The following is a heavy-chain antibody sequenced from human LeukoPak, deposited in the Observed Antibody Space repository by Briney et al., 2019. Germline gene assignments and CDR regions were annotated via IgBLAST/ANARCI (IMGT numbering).Heavy chain of an antibody. D-gene: IGHD5-18*01. CDR1: GYTFSDYY. CDR3: ARDSYTAMADY. J-gene: IGHJ4*02. Sequence: ASVKVSCKASGYTFSDYYIHWVRQAPGQGLEWMGWINPNTGATNYAQKFQGRVTMTRDTSISTAYTELGSLRSDDTAVFYCARDSYTAMADYWGQGTRVTVSS. V-gene: IGHV1-2*02. CDR2: INPNTGAT.